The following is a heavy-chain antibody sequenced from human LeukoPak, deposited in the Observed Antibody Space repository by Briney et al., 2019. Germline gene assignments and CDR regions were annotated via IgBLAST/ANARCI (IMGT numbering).Heavy chain of an antibody. CDR2: IYTSGST. CDR1: GGSISSGSYC. CDR3: ARTGGSFYFYYYMDV. J-gene: IGHJ6*03. V-gene: IGHV4-61*09. D-gene: IGHD1-26*01. Sequence: SETLSLTCTVSGGSISSGSYCWSWIRQPAGKGLEWIGHIYTSGSTNYNPSLKSRVTISVDTSKNQFSLKLSSVTAADTAVYYCARTGGSFYFYYYMDVWGKGTTVTVSS.